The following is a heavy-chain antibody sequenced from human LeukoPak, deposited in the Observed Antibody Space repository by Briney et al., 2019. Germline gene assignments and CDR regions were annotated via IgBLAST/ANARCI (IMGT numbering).Heavy chain of an antibody. J-gene: IGHJ5*02. CDR2: IRYHGSNI. CDR1: GFTFSSYG. Sequence: GGSLRLSCAASGFTFSSYGMHWVRQAPGKGLEWVAYIRYHGSNINYADSVKGRFTISRDNSKDTLFLQMSSLRAEDTAVYYCARGTMIDKNEDWFDPWGQGTLVTVSS. D-gene: IGHD3-22*01. V-gene: IGHV3-30*02. CDR3: ARGTMIDKNEDWFDP.